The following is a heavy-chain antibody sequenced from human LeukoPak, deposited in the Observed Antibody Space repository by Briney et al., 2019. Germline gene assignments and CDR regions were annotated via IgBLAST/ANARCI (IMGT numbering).Heavy chain of an antibody. CDR1: GGSFSGYY. CDR3: ARDQSWALTDY. V-gene: IGHV4-34*01. J-gene: IGHJ4*02. Sequence: TASETLSLTCAVYGGSFSGYYWSWIRQPPGKGLEWIGEINHSGSTNYNPSLKSRVTISVDTSKNQFSLKLSSVTAADTAVYYCARDQSWALTDYWGQGTLVTVSS. CDR2: INHSGST. D-gene: IGHD6-13*01.